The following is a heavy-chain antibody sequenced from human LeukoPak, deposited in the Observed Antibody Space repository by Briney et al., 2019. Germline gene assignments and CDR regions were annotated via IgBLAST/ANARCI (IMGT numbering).Heavy chain of an antibody. D-gene: IGHD3-22*01. J-gene: IGHJ4*02. CDR2: IRYDGSNK. V-gene: IGHV3-30*02. CDR1: GFTFSSYG. CDR3: AKADAPYYYDSSIDY. Sequence: GGSLRLSCAASGFTFSSYGMHWVRQAPGKGLEWVAFIRYDGSNKYYEDSVKGRFTISRDNSKNTLYLQMNSLRAEDTAVYYCAKADAPYYYDSSIDYWGQGTLVTVSS.